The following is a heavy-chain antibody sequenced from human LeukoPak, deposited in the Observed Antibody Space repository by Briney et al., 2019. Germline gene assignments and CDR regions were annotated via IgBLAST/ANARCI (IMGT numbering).Heavy chain of an antibody. CDR3: AKDSSSWYARGFYYFDY. Sequence: PGGSLRLSCAASGFTFSSYAMSWVRQAPGKGLEWVSAISGSGGSTYYADSVKGRFTISRDNSKNTLYLQTSSLRAEDTAVYYCAKDSSSWYARGFYYFDYWGQGTLVTVSS. V-gene: IGHV3-23*01. J-gene: IGHJ4*02. CDR2: ISGSGGST. CDR1: GFTFSSYA. D-gene: IGHD6-13*01.